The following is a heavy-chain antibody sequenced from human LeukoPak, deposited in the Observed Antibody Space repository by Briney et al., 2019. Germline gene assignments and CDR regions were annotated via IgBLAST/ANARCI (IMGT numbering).Heavy chain of an antibody. D-gene: IGHD6-19*01. CDR1: GFTFSSYS. V-gene: IGHV3-48*04. Sequence: PGGSLRLSCAASGFTFSSYSMTWVRQAPGKGLEWVSYISSSSSTIYYADSVKGRFTISRDNAKNSLYLQMNSLRAEDTAVYYCARDGGWPPGYYYYGMDVWGQGTTVTVSS. CDR3: ARDGGWPPGYYYYGMDV. CDR2: ISSSSSTI. J-gene: IGHJ6*02.